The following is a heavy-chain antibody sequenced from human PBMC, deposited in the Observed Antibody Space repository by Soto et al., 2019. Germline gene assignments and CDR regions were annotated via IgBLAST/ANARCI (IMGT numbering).Heavy chain of an antibody. Sequence: ASVKVSCKVSGYTLTELSMHWVRQAPGKGLEWMGGFDPEDGETIYAQKFQGRVTMTEDTSTDTAYMELSSLRSEDTAVYYCATGGFYGDRSLRDYYYYYMDVWGKGTTVTVSS. D-gene: IGHD4-17*01. CDR3: ATGGFYGDRSLRDYYYYYMDV. V-gene: IGHV1-24*01. CDR2: FDPEDGET. CDR1: GYTLTELS. J-gene: IGHJ6*03.